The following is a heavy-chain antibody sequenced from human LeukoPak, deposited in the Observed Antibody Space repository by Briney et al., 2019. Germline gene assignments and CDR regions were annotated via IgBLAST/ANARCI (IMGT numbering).Heavy chain of an antibody. CDR2: TYYRSKWYN. CDR3: ARGAVAGTTNADLFDY. D-gene: IGHD6-19*01. Sequence: SQTLSLTCAISGDSVSSNSAAWNWIRQSPSRGLEWLGRTYYRSKWYNDYAVSVKSRITINPDTSKNQFSLQLNSVTPEDTAVYYCARGAVAGTTNADLFDYWGQGTLVTVSS. J-gene: IGHJ4*02. CDR1: GDSVSSNSAA. V-gene: IGHV6-1*01.